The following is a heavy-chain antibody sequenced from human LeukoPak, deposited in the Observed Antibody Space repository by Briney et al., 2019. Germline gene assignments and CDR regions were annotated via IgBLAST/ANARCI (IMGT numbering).Heavy chain of an antibody. CDR3: ARDAVGAFDI. V-gene: IGHV3-30*04. CDR1: GFTFSSYA. J-gene: IGHJ3*02. Sequence: PGGSLRLSCAASGFTFSSYAMHWVRQAPGKGLEWVAVISYDGSNKYYADSAKGRFTISRDNSKNTLYLQMNSLRAEDTAVYYCARDAVGAFDIWGQGTMVTVSS. D-gene: IGHD6-19*01. CDR2: ISYDGSNK.